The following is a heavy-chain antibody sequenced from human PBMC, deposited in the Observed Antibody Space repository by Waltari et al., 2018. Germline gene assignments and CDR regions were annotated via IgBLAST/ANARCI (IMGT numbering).Heavy chain of an antibody. CDR1: GGSISSGSYY. V-gene: IGHV4-61*02. CDR2: IYTSGST. CDR3: ARDQDYYDSSGYYFHYFDY. Sequence: QVQLQESGPGLVKPSQTLSLTCTVSGGSISSGSYYWSWLRQPARKGLEWIGRIYTSGSTNYNPALKSRVTISVDTSKNQFSLKLSSVTAADTAVYYCARDQDYYDSSGYYFHYFDYWGQGTLVTVSS. J-gene: IGHJ4*02. D-gene: IGHD3-22*01.